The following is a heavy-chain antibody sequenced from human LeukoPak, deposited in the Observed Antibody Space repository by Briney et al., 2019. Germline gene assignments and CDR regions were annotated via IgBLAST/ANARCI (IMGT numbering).Heavy chain of an antibody. V-gene: IGHV3-21*01. J-gene: IGHJ4*02. CDR1: GFTFSSYA. D-gene: IGHD7-27*01. Sequence: PGGSLRLSCAASGFTFSSYAMNWVRQAPGKGLEWVSPISSSTSYIYYADSVKGRFTISRDNAKNSLYLQMNSLRAEDTAVYYCARAWATDFDYWGQGTLVTVSS. CDR2: ISSSTSYI. CDR3: ARAWATDFDY.